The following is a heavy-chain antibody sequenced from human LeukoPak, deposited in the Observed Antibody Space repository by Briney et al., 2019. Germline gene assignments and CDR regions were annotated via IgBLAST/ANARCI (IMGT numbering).Heavy chain of an antibody. Sequence: PGGSLRLSCAASGFTFSSYAMAWVRQTPGKGLEWIGYIYYSGSTYYNPSLKSRVTISVDTSKNQFSLKLSSVTAADTAVYYCARRYSSSSYFDYWGQGTLVAVSS. J-gene: IGHJ4*02. V-gene: IGHV4-59*08. CDR1: GFTFSSYA. CDR2: IYYSGST. D-gene: IGHD6-13*01. CDR3: ARRYSSSSYFDY.